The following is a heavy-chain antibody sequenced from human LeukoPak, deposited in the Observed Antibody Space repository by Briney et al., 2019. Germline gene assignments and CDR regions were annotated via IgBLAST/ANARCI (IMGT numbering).Heavy chain of an antibody. D-gene: IGHD6-6*01. J-gene: IGHJ4*02. V-gene: IGHV3-23*01. CDR1: EFTFSSYA. Sequence: GGSLRLSCAASEFTFSSYAMSWVRQAPGKGLEWVSTIGNGGGSTYYADSVKGRFTISRDNSKNTLYLQMNSLRAEDTAVYYCAREGAARTLAKLFDYWGQGTLVTVSS. CDR2: IGNGGGST. CDR3: AREGAARTLAKLFDY.